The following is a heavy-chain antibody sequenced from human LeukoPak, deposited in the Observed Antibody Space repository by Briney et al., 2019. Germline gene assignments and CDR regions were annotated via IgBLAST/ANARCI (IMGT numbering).Heavy chain of an antibody. V-gene: IGHV4-34*01. Sequence: PSETLSLTCAVYGGSFSDYYWSWIRQPPGKGLEWIGEINHSGSTNYNPSLKSRVTISVDTSKNQFSLKLSSVTAADTAVYYCARARRIAAAVPRPNWFDPWGQGTLVTVSS. J-gene: IGHJ5*02. D-gene: IGHD6-13*01. CDR3: ARARRIAAAVPRPNWFDP. CDR2: INHSGST. CDR1: GGSFSDYY.